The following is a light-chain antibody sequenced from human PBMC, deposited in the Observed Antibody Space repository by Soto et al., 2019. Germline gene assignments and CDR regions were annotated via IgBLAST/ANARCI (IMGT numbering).Light chain of an antibody. Sequence: QSVLTQPPSASGTPGQRVTISCSGSSSNTGSNYVYWYQQLPGTAPKLLIYRNNQRPSGVPDRFSGSKSGTSASLAISGLRSEDEADYYCAAWDDSLSGRVFGPGTKVNVL. V-gene: IGLV1-47*01. J-gene: IGLJ1*01. CDR2: RNN. CDR3: AAWDDSLSGRV. CDR1: SSNTGSNY.